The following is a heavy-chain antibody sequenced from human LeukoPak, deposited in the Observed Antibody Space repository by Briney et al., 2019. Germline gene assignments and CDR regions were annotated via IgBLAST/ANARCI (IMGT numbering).Heavy chain of an antibody. J-gene: IGHJ4*02. V-gene: IGHV7-4-1*02. CDR2: INTNTGNP. CDR1: GYTFTTYA. Sequence: ASVKVSCKASGYTFTTYALNWVRQAPGQGLEWMGWINTNTGNPTYAQGFTGWFVFSLDTSVRTTYLQISSLKVEDTAVYYCARDQGGYVYKGIDYWGQGTLVTVSS. CDR3: ARDQGGYVYKGIDY. D-gene: IGHD5-12*01.